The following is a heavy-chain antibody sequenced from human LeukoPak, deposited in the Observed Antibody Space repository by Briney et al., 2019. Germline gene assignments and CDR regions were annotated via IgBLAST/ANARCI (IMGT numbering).Heavy chain of an antibody. CDR2: INWNSGSI. J-gene: IGHJ4*02. CDR1: GFTFDDYA. Sequence: GRSLRLSCAASGFTFDDYAMHWVRQAPGKGLEWVSGINWNSGSIGYADSVKGRFTISRDNAKNSLYLQMNSLRAEDTALYYCAKDIDYDSSGYIFDYWGQGTLVTVSS. V-gene: IGHV3-9*01. CDR3: AKDIDYDSSGYIFDY. D-gene: IGHD3-22*01.